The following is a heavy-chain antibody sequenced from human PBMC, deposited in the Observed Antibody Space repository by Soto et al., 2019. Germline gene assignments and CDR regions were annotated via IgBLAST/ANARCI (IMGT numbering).Heavy chain of an antibody. CDR1: GFTFSDYG. J-gene: IGHJ4*02. D-gene: IGHD3-3*01. CDR2: ISSESSYI. CDR3: ARGGTTAFGPVIGLDH. Sequence: PGGSLRLSCTASGFTFSDYGMNWVRQAPGKGLEWLSSISSESSYIYYADSVRGRFTMSRDNADNSLYLQMSSLRAEDTAVYFCARGGTTAFGPVIGLDHWGQGTLVTVSS. V-gene: IGHV3-21*01.